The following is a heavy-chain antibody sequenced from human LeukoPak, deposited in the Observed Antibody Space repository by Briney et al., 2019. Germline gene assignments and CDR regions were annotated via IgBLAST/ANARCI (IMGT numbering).Heavy chain of an antibody. V-gene: IGHV1-69*04. CDR2: IIPILGIA. Sequence: GASVKVSCKASGGTFSSYAISWVRQAPGQGLEWMGRIIPILGIANYAHKFQGRVTITADKSTSTAYMELSSLRSEDTAVYYCARTYSSGSTDYWGQGTLVTVSS. CDR1: GGTFSSYA. J-gene: IGHJ4*02. D-gene: IGHD6-19*01. CDR3: ARTYSSGSTDY.